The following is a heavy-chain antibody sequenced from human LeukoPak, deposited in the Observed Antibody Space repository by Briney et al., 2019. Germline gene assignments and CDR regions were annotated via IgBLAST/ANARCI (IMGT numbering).Heavy chain of an antibody. Sequence: GGSLRLSCAASGFTFSSYSMNWVRQAPGKGLEWVSSISTSSTYIFYADSVKGRFTISRDNAKNSVFLQMNSLRAEDTAVYYCARHSGIKSFDYWGQGTLVTVSS. V-gene: IGHV3-21*01. J-gene: IGHJ4*02. CDR2: ISTSSTYI. CDR1: GFTFSSYS. CDR3: ARHSGIKSFDY. D-gene: IGHD1-26*01.